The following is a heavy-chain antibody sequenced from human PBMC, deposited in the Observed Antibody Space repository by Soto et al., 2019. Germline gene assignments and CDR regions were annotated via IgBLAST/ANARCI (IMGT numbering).Heavy chain of an antibody. CDR2: ISSSGSTI. CDR3: ARAGDGTMVRGVIIVYYYYGMDV. V-gene: IGHV3-11*01. CDR1: GFTFIDYY. Sequence: PGGSLRVSCAASGFTFIDYYMSWIRQAPGKGLEWVSYISSSGSTIYYADSVKGRFTISRDNAKNSLYLQMNSLRAEDTAVYYCARAGDGTMVRGVIIVYYYYGMDVWGQGTTVTVSS. D-gene: IGHD3-10*01. J-gene: IGHJ6*02.